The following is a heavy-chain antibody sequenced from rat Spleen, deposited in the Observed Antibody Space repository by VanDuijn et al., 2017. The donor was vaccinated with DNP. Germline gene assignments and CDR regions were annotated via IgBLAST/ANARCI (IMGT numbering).Heavy chain of an antibody. D-gene: IGHD4-3*01. CDR2: ISADGGVT. V-gene: IGHV5-22*01. J-gene: IGHJ1*01. CDR3: ARQREFGDWYFDF. CDR1: GFSFREYY. Sequence: EVQLVESGGGLVQPGRSLKLSCEVSGFSFREYYMAWVRQAPTKGLEWVADISADGGVTYYGGSVKGRFTISRDNAKSTLYLQMNSLRSEDMATYYCARQREFGDWYFDFWGPGTIVTVSS.